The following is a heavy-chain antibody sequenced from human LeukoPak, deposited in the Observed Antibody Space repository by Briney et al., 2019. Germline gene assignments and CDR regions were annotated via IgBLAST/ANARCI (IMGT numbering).Heavy chain of an antibody. J-gene: IGHJ6*03. CDR1: GFTFSDYY. V-gene: IGHV3-11*01. Sequence: PGGSLRLSCAASGFTFSDYYMSWIRQAPGKGLEWVSYIGSSGSTIYYADSVKGRFTISRDNSKNTLYLQMNSLRAEDTAVYYCAKVSRTVTFYYYYMDVWGKGTTVTVSS. D-gene: IGHD4-17*01. CDR2: IGSSGSTI. CDR3: AKVSRTVTFYYYYMDV.